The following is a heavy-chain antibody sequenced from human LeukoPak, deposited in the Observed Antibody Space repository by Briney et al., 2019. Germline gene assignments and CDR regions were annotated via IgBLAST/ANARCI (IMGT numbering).Heavy chain of an antibody. CDR1: GGSISSSSYY. CDR2: IYYSGST. CDR3: AREGGFYRPLDY. Sequence: SETLSLTCTVSGGSISSSSYYWGWIRQPPGKGLEWIGSIYYSGSTYYNPSLKSRLTMSVDVSENQVSLKLTSVTAADTAVYYCAREGGFYRPLDYSGQGTLVTVSS. J-gene: IGHJ4*02. D-gene: IGHD3-3*01. V-gene: IGHV4-39*07.